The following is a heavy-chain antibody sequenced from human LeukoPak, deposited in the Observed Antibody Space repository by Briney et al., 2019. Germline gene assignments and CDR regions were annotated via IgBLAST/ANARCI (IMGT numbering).Heavy chain of an antibody. Sequence: SVKVSCKASGGTFSSYAISWVRQAPGQGLERMGGIIPIFGTANYAQKFQGRVTITTDESTSTAYMELRSLRSDDTAVYYCARSPRIAAAGQHWGQGTLVTVSS. D-gene: IGHD6-13*01. CDR1: GGTFSSYA. CDR3: ARSPRIAAAGQH. J-gene: IGHJ1*01. V-gene: IGHV1-69*05. CDR2: IIPIFGTA.